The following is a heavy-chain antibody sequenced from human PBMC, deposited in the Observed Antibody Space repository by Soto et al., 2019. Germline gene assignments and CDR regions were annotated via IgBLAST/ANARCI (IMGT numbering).Heavy chain of an antibody. Sequence: QVQLVESGGGVVQPGRSLRLSCAASGFTFSSYGMLWVSQAPGKGLEWVAVIWYVGSNRYYADSVKGLFNISRDNCKNTLYLQLNSLRAEDTAVDYCARGPIAVEFWGQGTLFTVSS. CDR3: ARGPIAVEF. D-gene: IGHD6-19*01. V-gene: IGHV3-33*01. CDR2: IWYVGSNR. J-gene: IGHJ4*02. CDR1: GFTFSSYG.